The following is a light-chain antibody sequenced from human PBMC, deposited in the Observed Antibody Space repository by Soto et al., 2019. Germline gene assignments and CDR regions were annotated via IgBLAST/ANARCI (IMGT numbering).Light chain of an antibody. CDR1: ESLLHSNGYNY. CDR2: DAS. Sequence: MTQSPLSLPVTRGEPASISCRSSESLLHSNGYNYLNWYQQKPGRAPKLLIYDASNLEAGVPSRFRGSGSGTDFTFTISRLQPEDIATYYCQQYENLPTFGQGTRLEIK. V-gene: IGKV1-33*01. CDR3: QQYENLPT. J-gene: IGKJ5*01.